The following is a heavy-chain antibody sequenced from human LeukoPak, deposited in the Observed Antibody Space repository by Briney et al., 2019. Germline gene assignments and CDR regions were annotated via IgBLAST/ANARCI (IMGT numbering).Heavy chain of an antibody. CDR3: GKGSHTLITTIVVVNDREFDY. V-gene: IGHV3-23*01. D-gene: IGHD3-22*01. CDR2: ISGSGGST. J-gene: IGHJ4*02. CDR1: GFTFSNYA. Sequence: PGGSLRLSCAASGFTFSNYAMSWVRQAPGKGLEWVSAISGSGGSTYYADSVKGRFTISRDNSKNTLYLQMNSLRAEDTAVYYCGKGSHTLITTIVVVNDREFDYWGQGTLVTVSS.